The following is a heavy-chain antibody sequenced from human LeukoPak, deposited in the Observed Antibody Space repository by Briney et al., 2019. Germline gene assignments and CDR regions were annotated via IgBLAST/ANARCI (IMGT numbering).Heavy chain of an antibody. CDR1: GGSFSGYC. D-gene: IGHD3-22*01. J-gene: IGHJ4*02. CDR2: INHSGST. Sequence: SSETLSLTCAVYGGSFSGYCWSWIRQPPGKGLEWIRVINHSGSTNYNPSLKSRVTISVDTSKNQFSLKLSSVTAADTAVYYCARGPIPYYYDSSGYYFPYWGQGTLVTVSS. V-gene: IGHV4-34*01. CDR3: ARGPIPYYYDSSGYYFPY.